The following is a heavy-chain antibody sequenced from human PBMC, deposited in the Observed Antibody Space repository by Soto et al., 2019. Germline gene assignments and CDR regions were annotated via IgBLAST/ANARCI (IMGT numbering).Heavy chain of an antibody. CDR2: ISAHNGDT. Sequence: QAHLVQSGAEVKKPGASVKVSCKASGYTFSEYGVSWVRQAPGQGLQWMGWISAHNGDTNYAQKIQGRVTMTIDTSTSTAYMELRSLRSDDTAVYYCARGGTAAAGTRAYDIWGQGTMVTVSS. CDR3: ARGGTAAAGTRAYDI. V-gene: IGHV1-18*01. CDR1: GYTFSEYG. D-gene: IGHD6-13*01. J-gene: IGHJ3*02.